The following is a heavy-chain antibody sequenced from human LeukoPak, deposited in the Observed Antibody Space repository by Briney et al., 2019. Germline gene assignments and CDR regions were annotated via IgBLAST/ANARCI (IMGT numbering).Heavy chain of an antibody. V-gene: IGHV3-48*03. Sequence: GGSLRLSCAASGFTFSSHEMNWVRQAPGKGLEWVSYISSSGSTIYYADSVEGRFTISRDNAKNSLYLQMNSLRAEDTAVYYCARVRGGSNYWGQGTLVTVSS. CDR3: ARVRGGSNY. D-gene: IGHD2-2*01. J-gene: IGHJ4*02. CDR1: GFTFSSHE. CDR2: ISSSGSTI.